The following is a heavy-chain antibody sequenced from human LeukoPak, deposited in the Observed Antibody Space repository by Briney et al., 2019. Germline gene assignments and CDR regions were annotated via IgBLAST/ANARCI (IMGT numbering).Heavy chain of an antibody. D-gene: IGHD3-22*01. CDR1: GGSIATYY. CDR2: LYPSGST. CDR3: ARDRGHYDSSGYLFDY. J-gene: IGHJ4*02. V-gene: IGHV4-4*07. Sequence: PSETLSLTCTVSGGSIATYYWSWIRQPAGKGLEWIRRLYPSGSTNYNPSLKSRITLSMDTSKNQFSLRLSSVTAADTAVYYCARDRGHYDSSGYLFDYWGQGTLVTVSS.